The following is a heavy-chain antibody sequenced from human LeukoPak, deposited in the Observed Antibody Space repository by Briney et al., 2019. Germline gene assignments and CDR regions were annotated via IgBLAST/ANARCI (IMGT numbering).Heavy chain of an antibody. Sequence: GGSLRLSCAASGFTFSSFGMHWVRQAPGKGLEWVAIIWSDGSNEVYIESVKGRFTISRDNSKNTLYLHMNSLRGEDTAMYYCARAGGAAAGTAYYYYGMDVWGQGTTVTVSS. CDR3: ARAGGAAAGTAYYYYGMDV. CDR2: IWSDGSNE. V-gene: IGHV3-33*01. J-gene: IGHJ6*02. CDR1: GFTFSSFG. D-gene: IGHD6-13*01.